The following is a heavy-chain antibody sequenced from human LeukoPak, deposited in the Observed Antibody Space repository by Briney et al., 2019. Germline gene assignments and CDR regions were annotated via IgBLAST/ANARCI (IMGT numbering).Heavy chain of an antibody. J-gene: IGHJ4*02. CDR1: GGSISSSNW. D-gene: IGHD3-22*01. CDR2: IYHRGNT. V-gene: IGHV4-4*02. CDR3: ARDRGFNYDSSGEFDY. Sequence: SGTLSLTCAVSGGSISSSNWWSWVRQPPGKGLEWIGEIYHRGNTNYNPSLQSRVTISVDKSKNHFALKLSSVTAADTAVYYCARDRGFNYDSSGEFDYWGQGTLVTVSS.